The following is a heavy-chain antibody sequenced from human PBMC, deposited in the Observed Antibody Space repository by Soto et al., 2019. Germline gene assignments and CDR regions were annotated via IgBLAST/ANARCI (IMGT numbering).Heavy chain of an antibody. V-gene: IGHV3-23*01. CDR1: GFTFSSYA. Sequence: GSLRLSCAASGFTFSSYAMSWVRQAPGKGLEWVSAISGSGGSTYYADSVKGRFTISRDNSKNTLYLQMNSLRAEDTAVYYCAKAGRDYDSSGYFPDYWGQGTLVTVSSGKGGPWYVWYFDLWGRGTLVTVSS. D-gene: IGHD3-22*01. CDR2: ISGSGGST. J-gene: IGHJ2*01. CDR3: AKAGRDYDSSGYFPDYWGQGTLVTVSSGKGGPWYVWYFDL.